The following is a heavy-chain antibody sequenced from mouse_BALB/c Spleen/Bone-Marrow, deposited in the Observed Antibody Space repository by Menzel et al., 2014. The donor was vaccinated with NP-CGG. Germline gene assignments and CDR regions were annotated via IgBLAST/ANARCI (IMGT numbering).Heavy chain of an antibody. D-gene: IGHD1-1*01. Sequence: DVKLVESGGGLVKPGGSLKLSCAASGFTFSSYAMSWVRQTPEKRLEWVATISSGGSYTYYPDSVKGRFTISRDNAKNTLYLQMSSLRSEDTAMYYCARPHFYGSSWFAYWGHGTLVTGSA. CDR1: GFTFSSYA. CDR3: ARPHFYGSSWFAY. V-gene: IGHV5-9-3*01. CDR2: ISSGGSYT. J-gene: IGHJ3*01.